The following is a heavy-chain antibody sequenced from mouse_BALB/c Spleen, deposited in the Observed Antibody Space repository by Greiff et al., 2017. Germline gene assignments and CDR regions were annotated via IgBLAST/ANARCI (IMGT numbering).Heavy chain of an antibody. CDR1: GYTFTDHA. D-gene: IGHD2-1*01. Sequence: VQLQQSDTELVKPGASVKISCKASGYTFTDHAIHWVKQRPEQGLEWIGYISPGNGDIKYNEKFKGKATLTADKSSSTAYMQLNSLTSEDSAVYFCLYYGNYFDVWGAGTTVTVSS. CDR2: ISPGNGDI. CDR3: LYYGNYFDV. J-gene: IGHJ1*01. V-gene: IGHV1S53*03.